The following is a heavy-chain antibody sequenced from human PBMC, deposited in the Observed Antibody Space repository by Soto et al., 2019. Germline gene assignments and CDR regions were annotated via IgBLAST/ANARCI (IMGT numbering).Heavy chain of an antibody. CDR1: GGSVYGYY. Sequence: PSETLSLTCAVYGGSVYGYYWNWIRQPPGRGGEWIGEINHTGGTHYNPSLNSRVTMSVDTSQSPLSLRLSSLTAAETAISSSATPTSVFGLLIRPFDTWGQRPQVTVS. D-gene: IGHD1-1*01. J-gene: IGHJ5*02. V-gene: IGHV4-34*01. CDR3: ATPTSVFGLLIRPFDT. CDR2: INHTGGT.